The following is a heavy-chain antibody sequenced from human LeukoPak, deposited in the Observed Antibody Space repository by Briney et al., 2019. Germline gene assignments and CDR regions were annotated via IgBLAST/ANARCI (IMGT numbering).Heavy chain of an antibody. Sequence: GGSLRLSCAASGFTFSSYGMHWVRQAPGKGLEWVAVISYDGSNKYYADSVKGRFTISRDNSKNTLYLQMNSLRAEDTAVYYCAKGGYSGYDAFDIWGQGTMVTVSS. CDR3: AKGGYSGYDAFDI. CDR2: ISYDGSNK. CDR1: GFTFSSYG. J-gene: IGHJ3*02. V-gene: IGHV3-30*18. D-gene: IGHD5-12*01.